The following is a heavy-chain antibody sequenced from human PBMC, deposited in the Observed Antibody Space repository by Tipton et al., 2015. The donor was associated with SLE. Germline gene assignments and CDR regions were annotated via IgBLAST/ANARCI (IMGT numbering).Heavy chain of an antibody. CDR2: ISSSTSYI. CDR3: ARVRWKDYYFDY. CDR1: GFTFSSYS. Sequence: SLRLSCAASGFTFSSYSMAWVRQAPEKGLEWVSSISSSTSYIYYADSVKGRFTISRDNAKNSLYLQMNSLRAEDTAVYYCARVRWKDYYFDYWGQGTLVTVSS. J-gene: IGHJ4*02. V-gene: IGHV3-21*01. D-gene: IGHD1-1*01.